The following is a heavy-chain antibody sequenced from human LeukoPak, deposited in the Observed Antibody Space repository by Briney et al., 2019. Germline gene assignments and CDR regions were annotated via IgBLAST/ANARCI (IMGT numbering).Heavy chain of an antibody. CDR3: ARQSSLILTYYYDSSGYDY. V-gene: IGHV4-34*01. CDR1: GGSFSGYY. Sequence: PSETLSLTCAVYGGSFSGYYWSWIRQPPGKGLEWIGEINHSGSTNYNPSLKSRVTISVDTSKNQFSLKLSSVTAADTAVYYCARQSSLILTYYYDSSGYDYWGQGTLVTVSS. D-gene: IGHD3-22*01. CDR2: INHSGST. J-gene: IGHJ4*02.